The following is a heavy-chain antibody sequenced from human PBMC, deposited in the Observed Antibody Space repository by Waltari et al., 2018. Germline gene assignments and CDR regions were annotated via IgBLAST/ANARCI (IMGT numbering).Heavy chain of an antibody. CDR2: SNPNRGIT. J-gene: IGHJ1*01. CDR1: GYTFTDYY. Sequence: QAQLVQSGAEVKKPGASAQVSCKASGYTFTDYYMHWVRQAPGQGFEWMGWSNPNRGITNLAQKCQGRVTMTRDTSTTTVYMELSSLKSDDTALYYCARDIGGAAAGTEYFQHWGQGTLVTVSS. D-gene: IGHD6-13*01. CDR3: ARDIGGAAAGTEYFQH. V-gene: IGHV1-2*02.